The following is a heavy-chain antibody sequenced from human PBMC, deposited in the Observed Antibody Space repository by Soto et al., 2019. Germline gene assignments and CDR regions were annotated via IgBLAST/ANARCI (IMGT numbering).Heavy chain of an antibody. CDR1: GFTFSDFG. CDR2: ISKDGLDR. Sequence: PGGSLRLSCVVSGFTFSDFGMHWVRQSPGEGLAWVASISKDGLDRYYSESVKGRFTISRDDSKNTVFLQMNSLKLEDTAAYFCASPREGQWLVFDHWGQRTLVTVSS. D-gene: IGHD6-19*01. V-gene: IGHV3-30*19. CDR3: ASPREGQWLVFDH. J-gene: IGHJ4*02.